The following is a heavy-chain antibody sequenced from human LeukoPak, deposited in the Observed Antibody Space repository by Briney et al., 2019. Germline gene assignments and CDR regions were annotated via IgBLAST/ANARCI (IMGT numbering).Heavy chain of an antibody. Sequence: SVKVSCKASGGTFSSYAISWVRQAPGQGLEWMGGIIPIFGTANYAQKFQGRVTITTDESTSTAYMELSSLRSEDTAVYYCARDRHDFWSGYPLGFDYWGQGTLVTVSS. D-gene: IGHD3-3*01. CDR2: IIPIFGTA. CDR3: ARDRHDFWSGYPLGFDY. CDR1: GGTFSSYA. V-gene: IGHV1-69*05. J-gene: IGHJ4*02.